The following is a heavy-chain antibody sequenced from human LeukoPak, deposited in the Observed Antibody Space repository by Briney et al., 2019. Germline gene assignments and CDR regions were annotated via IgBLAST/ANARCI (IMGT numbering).Heavy chain of an antibody. CDR3: ARESRTARDAFDI. Sequence: PGGSLRLSCEASGFTFSSYWMHWVRQIPGKGLMWVSRIESNGLTLYADSVRDRFTISRDNAKNSLYLQMNSLRAEDTAVYYCARESRTARDAFDIWGQGTVVTVSS. CDR1: GFTFSSYW. J-gene: IGHJ3*02. CDR2: IESNGLT. V-gene: IGHV3-74*01.